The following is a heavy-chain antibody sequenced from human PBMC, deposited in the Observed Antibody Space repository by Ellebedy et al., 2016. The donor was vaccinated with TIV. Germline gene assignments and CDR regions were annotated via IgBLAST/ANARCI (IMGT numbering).Heavy chain of an antibody. CDR1: GYSFTSYW. D-gene: IGHD2-21*02. Sequence: KVSCXGSGYSFTSYWISWVRQLPGKGLEWMGIIYPGDSDTRYSPSFQGQVTISADKSISTAYLQWSSLKASDTAMYYCASPSFSYCGGDCYPSSFDYWGQGTLVTVSS. V-gene: IGHV5-51*01. CDR3: ASPSFSYCGGDCYPSSFDY. J-gene: IGHJ4*02. CDR2: IYPGDSDT.